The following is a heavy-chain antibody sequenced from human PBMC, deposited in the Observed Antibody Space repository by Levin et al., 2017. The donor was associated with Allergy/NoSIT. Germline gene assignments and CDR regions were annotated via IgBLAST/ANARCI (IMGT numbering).Heavy chain of an antibody. V-gene: IGHV4-30-2*01. CDR2: IYLSGST. CDR1: GGSISSGGYS. D-gene: IGHD5-18*01. CDR3: ARVAGYSYGYYFDY. J-gene: IGHJ4*02. Sequence: PSETLSLTCAVSGGSISSGGYSWSWIRQPPGTGLEWIGNIYLSGSTNDNPSLKSRVTMSVDRSKNQFSLKLSDVTAADTAVYCCARVAGYSYGYYFDYWGPGTLVTVSS.